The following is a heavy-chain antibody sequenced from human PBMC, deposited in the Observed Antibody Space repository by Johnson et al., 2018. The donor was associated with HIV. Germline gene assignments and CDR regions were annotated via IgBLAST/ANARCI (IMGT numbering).Heavy chain of an antibody. CDR3: TTAGSSGSAHAFDI. D-gene: IGHD3-22*01. CDR2: IKSKTEGGTT. V-gene: IGHV3-15*01. CDR1: GFTFSNAW. Sequence: VQLVESGGGLIKPGGSLRLSCAASGFTFSNAWMSWVRQGPGQGLEWVGRIKSKTEGGTTDYAAPVKGRFTISRDDSKNTLFLQMNSLKIADTATYYCTTAGSSGSAHAFDIWGQGTRVTVSS. J-gene: IGHJ3*02.